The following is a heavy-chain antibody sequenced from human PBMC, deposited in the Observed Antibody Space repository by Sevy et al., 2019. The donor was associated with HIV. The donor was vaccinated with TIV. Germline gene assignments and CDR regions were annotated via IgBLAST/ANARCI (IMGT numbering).Heavy chain of an antibody. V-gene: IGHV3-30*04. CDR1: EITFSTAI. CDR3: AKEVGTSGRCGYFNY. Sequence: GGSLRLSCAASEITFSTAIIHWVRQAPGKGLEWVAAISYDESKYYEDSGKGRLTISRDSSKNTVYLEMSSLRTEDTAVYYCAKEVGTSGRCGYFNYWGQGTLVTVSS. D-gene: IGHD6-19*01. J-gene: IGHJ4*02. CDR2: ISYDESK.